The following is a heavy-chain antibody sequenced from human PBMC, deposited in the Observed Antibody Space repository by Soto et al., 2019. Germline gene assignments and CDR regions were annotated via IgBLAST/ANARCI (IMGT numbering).Heavy chain of an antibody. CDR1: GYSISSRGYF. D-gene: IGHD6-19*01. J-gene: IGHJ3*02. Sequence: QLQLQESGPGLVKPSETLSLTCTVSGYSISSRGYFWGWIRQSPGKGLEWIGSMDLTRGTYYNPSLKSRVTISMDTSKNQLSLWLNSVSAADTAVYYCARHADNGCGPNRCAFDTWGQGTTVTVSS. V-gene: IGHV4-39*01. CDR2: MDLTRGT. CDR3: ARHADNGCGPNRCAFDT.